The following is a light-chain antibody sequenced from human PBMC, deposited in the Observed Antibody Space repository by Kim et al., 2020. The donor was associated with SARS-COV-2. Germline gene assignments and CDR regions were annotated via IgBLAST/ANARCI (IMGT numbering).Light chain of an antibody. CDR2: RDR. J-gene: IGLJ3*02. V-gene: IGLV3-9*01. CDR3: HVWDSNTAV. CDR1: SIGTKS. Sequence: VGLGQTARITCGGSSIGTKSVHWYQQKPDQAPVLVIYRDRNRPSGIPERFYGSNSGNTATLTISRAQAGDEADYYCHVWDSNTAVFGGGTQLTVL.